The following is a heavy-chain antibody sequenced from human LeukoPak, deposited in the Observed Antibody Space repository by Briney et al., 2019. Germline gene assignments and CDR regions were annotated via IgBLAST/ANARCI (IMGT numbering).Heavy chain of an antibody. D-gene: IGHD3-22*01. V-gene: IGHV1-69*04. CDR3: ARDIAYYDSSGGPNWFDP. CDR1: GGTFSSYT. CDR2: IIPLLGIA. J-gene: IGHJ5*01. Sequence: ASVNVSCKASGGTFSSYTISWVRQAPGQGLEWMGRIIPLLGIANYAQKFQGRVTITADKSTSTAYMELSSLRSEDTAVYYCARDIAYYDSSGGPNWFDPWGQGTLVTVSS.